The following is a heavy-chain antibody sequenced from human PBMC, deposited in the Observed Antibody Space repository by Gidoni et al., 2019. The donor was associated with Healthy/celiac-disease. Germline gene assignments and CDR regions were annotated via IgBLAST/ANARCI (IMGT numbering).Heavy chain of an antibody. D-gene: IGHD2-2*01. V-gene: IGHV1-69*01. CDR3: ARGGIVVVPAAMPAFDI. CDR1: GGTFSSYA. J-gene: IGHJ3*02. CDR2: IIPIFGTA. Sequence: QVQLVQSGAEVKKPGSSVKVSCKASGGTFSSYAISWVRQAPGQGLEWMGGIIPIFGTANYAQKFQGRVTITADESTSTAYMELSSLRSEDTAVYYCARGGIVVVPAAMPAFDIWGQGTMVTVSS.